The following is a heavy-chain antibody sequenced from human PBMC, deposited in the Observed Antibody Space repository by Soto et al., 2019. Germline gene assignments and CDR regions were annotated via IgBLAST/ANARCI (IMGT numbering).Heavy chain of an antibody. CDR1: GYTFTSYG. D-gene: IGHD3-10*01. V-gene: IGHV1-18*01. J-gene: IGHJ4*02. CDR2: ISAYNGNT. Sequence: QVQLVQSGAEVKKPGASVKVSCKASGYTFTSYGISWVRQAPGQGLEWMGWISAYNGNTNYAQKLQGRVTMTTDTSPRTACVELRSLRSDDTAVYYCARELRYGSGSYYLDYWGQGTLVTVSS. CDR3: ARELRYGSGSYYLDY.